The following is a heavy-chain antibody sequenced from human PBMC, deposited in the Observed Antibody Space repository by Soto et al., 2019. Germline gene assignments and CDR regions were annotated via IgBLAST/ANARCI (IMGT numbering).Heavy chain of an antibody. CDR3: AKDRTNTHNSGWSLSDY. V-gene: IGHV3-23*01. CDR1: GFTFSNYA. J-gene: IGHJ4*02. Sequence: EVQLLESGGGLVQPGGSLRLSCEASGFTFSNYAMSWVRQAPGKGLEWVSYISGSGGTTYYADSVKGRFTISRDNSKNXXYLQMNSRRAEDTAVYYCAKDRTNTHNSGWSLSDYWGQGTVVTVSS. D-gene: IGHD6-19*01. CDR2: ISGSGGTT.